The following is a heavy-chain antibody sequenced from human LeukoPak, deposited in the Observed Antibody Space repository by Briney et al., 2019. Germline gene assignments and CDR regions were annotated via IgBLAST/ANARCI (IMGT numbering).Heavy chain of an antibody. CDR3: ATVYGYGIHDAFDI. CDR1: GYTFISYD. V-gene: IGHV1-8*01. Sequence: ASVKVSCKASGYTFISYDIDWVRQVTGQGLEWMGWMSPKSGNTDYAQKFKGRVTMTRNTSINTAYLELRSLRSDDTAVYYCATVYGYGIHDAFDIWGQGTMVTVSS. CDR2: MSPKSGNT. J-gene: IGHJ3*02. D-gene: IGHD5-18*01.